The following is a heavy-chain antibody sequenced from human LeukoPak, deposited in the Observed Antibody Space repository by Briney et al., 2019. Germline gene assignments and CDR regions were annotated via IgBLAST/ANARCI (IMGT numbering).Heavy chain of an antibody. CDR2: VFYSGTT. Sequence: SETLSLTCTVSGGSISSGSYYWGWIRQPPGKGLEWLGTVFYSGTTYYNPSLKSRVTISVDTSKNQFSLRLRSVTAADTAVYYCARLDSGDYFFDYWGQGTPVTVSS. D-gene: IGHD4-17*01. V-gene: IGHV4-39*01. CDR3: ARLDSGDYFFDY. CDR1: GGSISSGSYY. J-gene: IGHJ4*02.